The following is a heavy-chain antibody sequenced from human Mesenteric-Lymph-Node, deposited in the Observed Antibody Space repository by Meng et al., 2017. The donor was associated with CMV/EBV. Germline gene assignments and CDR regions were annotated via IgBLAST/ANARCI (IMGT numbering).Heavy chain of an antibody. D-gene: IGHD3-10*01. J-gene: IGHJ4*02. CDR1: GGTFSSYA. CDR3: ARDRGPQEPFDY. CDR2: IIPIFGTA. V-gene: IGHV1-69*05. Sequence: SCKASGGTFSSYAIGWVRQAPGQGLEWMGGIIPIFGTANYAQKFQGRVTITTDEPTSTAYMELSSLRSEDTAVYYCARDRGPQEPFDYWGQGTLVTVSS.